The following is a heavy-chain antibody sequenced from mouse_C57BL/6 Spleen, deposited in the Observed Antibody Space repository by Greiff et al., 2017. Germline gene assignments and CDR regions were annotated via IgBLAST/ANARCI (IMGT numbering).Heavy chain of an antibody. CDR2: IDPSDSYT. CDR1: GYTFTSYW. D-gene: IGHD2-1*01. V-gene: IGHV1-69*01. CDR3: ARSANYNYAMDY. J-gene: IGHJ4*01. Sequence: QVQLQQPGAELVMPGASVKLSCKASGYTFTSYWMHWVKQRPGQGLEWIGEIDPSDSYTNYNQKFKGKSTLTVDKSSSTAYMQLSSLTSEDSAVXYCARSANYNYAMDYWGQGTSVTVSS.